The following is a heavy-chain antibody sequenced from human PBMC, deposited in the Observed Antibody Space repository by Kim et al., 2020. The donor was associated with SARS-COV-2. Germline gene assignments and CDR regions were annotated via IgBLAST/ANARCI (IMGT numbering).Heavy chain of an antibody. J-gene: IGHJ6*02. D-gene: IGHD6-19*01. Sequence: ASVKVSCKASGYTFTSYYMHWVRQAPGQGLEWMGIINPSGGSTSYAQKFQGRVTMTRDTSTSTVYMELSSLRSEDTAVYYCARDRAPQYSSGWYDVYGMDVWGQGTTVTVSS. V-gene: IGHV1-46*01. CDR2: INPSGGST. CDR3: ARDRAPQYSSGWYDVYGMDV. CDR1: GYTFTSYY.